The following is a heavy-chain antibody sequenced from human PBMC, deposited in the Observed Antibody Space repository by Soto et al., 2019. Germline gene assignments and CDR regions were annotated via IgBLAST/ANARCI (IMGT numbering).Heavy chain of an antibody. CDR3: AKEGYLTYYYYYYGMYI. CDR2: ISYDGSNK. CDR1: GFTFSSYG. J-gene: IGHJ6*02. V-gene: IGHV3-30*18. D-gene: IGHD1-1*01. Sequence: QVQLVESGGGVVQPGRSLRISCAASGFTFSSYGMHWVRQAPGKGLEWVAVISYDGSNKYYADSVKGRFTISRDNSKNTLYLQMNSLRAEDTAVYYSAKEGYLTYYYYYYGMYIWGQGTTVTFSS.